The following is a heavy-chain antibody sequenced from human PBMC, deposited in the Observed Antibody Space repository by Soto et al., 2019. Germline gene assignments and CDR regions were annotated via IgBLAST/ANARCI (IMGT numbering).Heavy chain of an antibody. CDR2: IYYSGST. J-gene: IGHJ6*02. D-gene: IGHD2-15*01. Sequence: PSETLSLTCTVSGGSISSGGYYWSWIRQHPGKGLEWIGYIYYSGSTYYNPSLKSRVTISVDTSKNQFSLKLSSVTAADTAVYYCARDGVAGGYGTDVWGQGTTVTVSS. CDR1: GGSISSGGYY. CDR3: ARDGVAGGYGTDV. V-gene: IGHV4-31*03.